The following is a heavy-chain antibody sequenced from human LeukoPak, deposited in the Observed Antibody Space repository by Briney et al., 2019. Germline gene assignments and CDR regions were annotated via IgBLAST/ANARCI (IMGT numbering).Heavy chain of an antibody. CDR2: TNTDGSST. J-gene: IGHJ1*01. CDR1: GFTFSSYW. D-gene: IGHD4-23*01. CDR3: YGANAEH. V-gene: IGHV3-74*03. Sequence: GGSLRLSCAASGFTFSSYWMHWVRQAPGKGLVWVSGTNTDGSSTMYADSVKGRFTIARDNAKNTLYLQMNSLGAEDTAVYYCYGANAEHWGQGTLVTVSS.